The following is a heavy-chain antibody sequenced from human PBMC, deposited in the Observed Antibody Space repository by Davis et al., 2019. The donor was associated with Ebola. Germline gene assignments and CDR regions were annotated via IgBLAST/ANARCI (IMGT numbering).Heavy chain of an antibody. V-gene: IGHV4-59*08. J-gene: IGHJ4*02. Sequence: MPSETLSLTCTVSGGSINNYFWSWIRQAPGKGLEFIGYVFHTGRTNSKSSLKSRVTISVDTSKSQFSLRLSSVTAADTAVYYCARGPSYISEWALDFWGRGTLVTVSA. CDR3: ARGPSYISEWALDF. D-gene: IGHD3-22*01. CDR1: GGSINNYF. CDR2: VFHTGRT.